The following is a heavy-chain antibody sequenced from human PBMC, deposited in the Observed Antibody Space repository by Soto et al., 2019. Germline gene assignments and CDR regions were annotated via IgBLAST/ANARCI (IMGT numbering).Heavy chain of an antibody. J-gene: IGHJ4*02. CDR3: ARMGVYFDWLSPYYFDY. CDR1: GYSFTSYW. V-gene: IGHV5-10-1*01. Sequence: PGESLKISCKVSGYSFTSYWITWVRQMPGKGLEWMGRIDPSDSYTNYSPSFQGHVTISADKSISSAYLQWSSLKASDTAMYYCARMGVYFDWLSPYYFDYWGQGTLVTVSS. D-gene: IGHD3-9*01. CDR2: IDPSDSYT.